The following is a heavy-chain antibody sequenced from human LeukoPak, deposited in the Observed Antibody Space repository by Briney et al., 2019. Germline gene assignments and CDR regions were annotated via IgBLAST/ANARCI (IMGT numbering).Heavy chain of an antibody. V-gene: IGHV4-31*03. J-gene: IGHJ6*02. CDR1: GGSISSGGYS. CDR3: ARVVINNYYYGMDV. D-gene: IGHD3-22*01. Sequence: PSQTLSLTCTVSGGSISSGGYSWSWLRQHPGKGLEWIGYIYYSGSTYYNPSLKSRVTISVDTSKNQFSLKLSSVTAADTAVYYCARVVINNYYYGMDVWGQGTTVTVSS. CDR2: IYYSGST.